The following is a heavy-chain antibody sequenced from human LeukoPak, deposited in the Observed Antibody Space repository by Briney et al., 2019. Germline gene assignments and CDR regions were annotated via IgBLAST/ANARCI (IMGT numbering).Heavy chain of an antibody. CDR2: INHSGST. CDR3: ARGQTDWDILTGYYVDY. V-gene: IGHV4-34*01. D-gene: IGHD3-9*01. Sequence: SETLSLTCAVYGGSFGGYYWSWIRQPPGKGLEWIGEINHSGSTNYNPSLKSRVTISVDTSKNQFSLKLSSVTAADTAVYYCARGQTDWDILTGYYVDYWGQGTLVTVSS. J-gene: IGHJ4*02. CDR1: GGSFGGYY.